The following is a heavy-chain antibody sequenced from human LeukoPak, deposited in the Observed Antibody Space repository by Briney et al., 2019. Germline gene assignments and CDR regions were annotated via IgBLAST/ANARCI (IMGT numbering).Heavy chain of an antibody. D-gene: IGHD1-1*01. V-gene: IGHV3-21*01. Sequence: PGGSLRLSCAASGFTFSSYSMNWVRQAPGKGLEWVSSISSGSSYIYYADSVKGRFTISRDNAKNSLYLQMNSVRAEDTAVYYCARGTGPVDYWGQGTLVTVSS. J-gene: IGHJ4*02. CDR1: GFTFSSYS. CDR3: ARGTGPVDY. CDR2: ISSGSSYI.